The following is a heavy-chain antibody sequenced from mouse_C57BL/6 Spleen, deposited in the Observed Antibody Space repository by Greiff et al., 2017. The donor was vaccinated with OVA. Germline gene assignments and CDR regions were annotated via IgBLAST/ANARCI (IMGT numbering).Heavy chain of an antibody. CDR3: ARGGGPIGSGSSYWFAY. J-gene: IGHJ3*01. CDR2: IDPYDSYT. V-gene: IGHV1-59*01. D-gene: IGHD1-1*01. CDR1: GYTFTSYW. Sequence: QVQLQQPGAELVRPGTSVKLSCKASGYTFTSYWMHWVKQRPGQGLEWIGVIDPYDSYTNYNQKFKGKATLTVEPSSSTAYMQLSSLTSEDSAVYYCARGGGPIGSGSSYWFAYWGQGTLVTVSA.